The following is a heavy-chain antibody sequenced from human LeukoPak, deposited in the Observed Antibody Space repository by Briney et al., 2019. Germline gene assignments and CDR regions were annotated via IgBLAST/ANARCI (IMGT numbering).Heavy chain of an antibody. V-gene: IGHV3-30*02. CDR1: GFTVSSNY. CDR3: AKMWSAEVRVVY. D-gene: IGHD3-10*01. Sequence: GGSLRLSCAASGFTVSSNYMSWVRQAPGKGLEWVAFIRYDGSNKYYADSVKGRFTISRDNSKNTLYLQMNSLRAEDTAVYYCAKMWSAEVRVVYWGQGTLVTVSS. J-gene: IGHJ4*02. CDR2: IRYDGSNK.